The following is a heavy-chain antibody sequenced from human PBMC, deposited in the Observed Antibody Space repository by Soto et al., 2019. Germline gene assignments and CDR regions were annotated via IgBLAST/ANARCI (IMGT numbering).Heavy chain of an antibody. CDR3: AKDLPNTVNAPLASSGFLS. V-gene: IGHV3-30*18. CDR1: GFTFSSYG. Sequence: QVQLVESGGGVVQPGRSLRLSCAASGFTFSSYGMHWVRQAPGKGLEWVAVISYEGSNKYYADSVKGRFTISRDNSNNTLYLQMNSLRAEYTAVYYCAKDLPNTVNAPLASSGFLSWGQGTLVTVSS. CDR2: ISYEGSNK. D-gene: IGHD3-22*01. J-gene: IGHJ4*02.